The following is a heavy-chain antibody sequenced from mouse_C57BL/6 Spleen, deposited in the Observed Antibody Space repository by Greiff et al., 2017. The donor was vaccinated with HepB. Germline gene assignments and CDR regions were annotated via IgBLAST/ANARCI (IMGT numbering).Heavy chain of an antibody. V-gene: IGHV6-3*01. Sequence: EVKVEESGGGLVQPGGSMKLSCVASGFTFSNYWMNWVRQSPEKGLEWVAQIRLKSDNYATHYAESVKGRFTISRDDSKSSVYLQMNNLRAEDTGIYYCTPTTVVDWYFDVWGTGTTVTVSS. CDR2: IRLKSDNYAT. J-gene: IGHJ1*03. D-gene: IGHD1-1*01. CDR1: GFTFSNYW. CDR3: TPTTVVDWYFDV.